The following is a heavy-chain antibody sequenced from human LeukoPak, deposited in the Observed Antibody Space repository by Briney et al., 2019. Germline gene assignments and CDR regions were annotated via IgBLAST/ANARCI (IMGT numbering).Heavy chain of an antibody. D-gene: IGHD2-15*01. CDR1: GYSFTSYW. Sequence: GESLKISCKGSGYSFTSYWVGWVRQMPGKGLEWMGIIYPGDSDTRYNPSFRGQVTISADKSNSTAYLQWSSLKASDTAMYYCARRRSCSGGSCYEDFDYWGQGTLVTVSS. V-gene: IGHV5-51*01. CDR2: IYPGDSDT. J-gene: IGHJ4*02. CDR3: ARRRSCSGGSCYEDFDY.